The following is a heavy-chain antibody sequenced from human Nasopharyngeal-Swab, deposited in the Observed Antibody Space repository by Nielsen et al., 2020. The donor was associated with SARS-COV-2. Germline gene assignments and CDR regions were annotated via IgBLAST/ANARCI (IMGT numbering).Heavy chain of an antibody. J-gene: IGHJ6*03. CDR2: IYHSGST. V-gene: IGHV4-4*02. CDR3: ARVSILKVVAVGYYYYMDV. D-gene: IGHD2-15*01. Sequence: WIRQPPGKGLEWIGEIYHSGSTNYNPSLKSRVTISVDKSKNQFSLKLSSVTAADTAVYYCARVSILKVVAVGYYYYMDVWGKGTTVTVSS.